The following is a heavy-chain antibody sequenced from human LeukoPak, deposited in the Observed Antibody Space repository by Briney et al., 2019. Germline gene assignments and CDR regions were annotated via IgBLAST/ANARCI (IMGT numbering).Heavy chain of an antibody. D-gene: IGHD3-22*01. CDR3: ARTSGRGGVDPGTSGYINY. V-gene: IGHV4-30-4*01. CDR2: IYYSGST. J-gene: IGHJ4*01. Sequence: PSQTLSLTCTVSGGSISSDNYYWSWIRQPPGKGLEWIGYIYYSGSTYYKPSLESRVTMSVDTSKNQFSLKMSSVTAADPAVYYCARTSGRGGVDPGTSGYINYWGHGTLVTVSS. CDR1: GGSISSDNYY.